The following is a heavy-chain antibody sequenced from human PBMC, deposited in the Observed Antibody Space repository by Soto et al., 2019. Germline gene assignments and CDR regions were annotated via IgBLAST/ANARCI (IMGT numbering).Heavy chain of an antibody. CDR2: IIPILGIA. V-gene: IGHV1-69*02. J-gene: IGHJ6*03. D-gene: IGHD4-17*01. CDR3: ARRNHDYGDYNYYYYYYMDV. Sequence: VRQAPGQGLEWMGRIIPILGIANYAQKFQGRVTITADKSTSTAYMELSSLRSEDTAVYYCARRNHDYGDYNYYYYYYMDVWGKGTTVTVSS.